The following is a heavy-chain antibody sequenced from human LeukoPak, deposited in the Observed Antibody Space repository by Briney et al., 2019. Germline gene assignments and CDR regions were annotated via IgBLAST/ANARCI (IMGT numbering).Heavy chain of an antibody. D-gene: IGHD4-17*01. CDR2: IKSKTDGGTT. CDR1: GFTFTNAW. Sequence: GGSLRLSCAASGFTFTNAWMSWVRQAPGRGLEWVGRIKSKTDGGTTDYTAAVKGRFTVSRDDSKNTVYLQMNSLKIEDTAVYYCTTNPTVTTDRGYWGQGTLVTVPS. V-gene: IGHV3-15*01. CDR3: TTNPTVTTDRGY. J-gene: IGHJ4*02.